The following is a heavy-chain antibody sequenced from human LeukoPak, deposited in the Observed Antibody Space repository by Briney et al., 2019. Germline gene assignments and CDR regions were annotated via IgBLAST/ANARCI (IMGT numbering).Heavy chain of an antibody. CDR2: IRYDGSNK. CDR1: GFTFSSYG. CDR3: AKKPSSGYYYIDY. Sequence: GGSLRLSCAASGFTFSSYGMHWVRQAPGKGLEWVAFIRYDGSNKYYADSVKGRLTISRDNSKNTLYLQMNSLRAEDTAVYCCAKKPSSGYYYIDYWGQGTLVTVSS. D-gene: IGHD3-22*01. J-gene: IGHJ4*02. V-gene: IGHV3-30*02.